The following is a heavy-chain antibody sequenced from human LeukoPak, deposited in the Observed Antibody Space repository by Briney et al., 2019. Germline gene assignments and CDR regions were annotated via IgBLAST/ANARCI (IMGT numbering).Heavy chain of an antibody. D-gene: IGHD6-19*01. J-gene: IGHJ6*03. CDR2: ISSSSSYI. CDR3: ARGIAVAGYYYYMDV. CDR1: KFTFGNFA. Sequence: GGSLRLSCAASKFTFGNFAMSWVRQAPGKGLEWVSSISSSSSYIYYADSVKGRFTISRDNAKNSLYLQMNSLRAEDTAVYYCARGIAVAGYYYYMDVWGKGTTVTVSS. V-gene: IGHV3-21*01.